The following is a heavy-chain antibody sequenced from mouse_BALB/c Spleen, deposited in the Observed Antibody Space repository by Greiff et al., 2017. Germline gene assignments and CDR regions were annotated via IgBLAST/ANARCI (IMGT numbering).Heavy chain of an antibody. CDR2: ISYSGST. V-gene: IGHV3-2*02. J-gene: IGHJ4*01. CDR3: ARRERSKISMDY. CDR1: GYSITSDYA. Sequence: EVMLVESGPGLVKPSQSLSLTCTVTGYSITSDYAWNWIRQFPGNKLEWMGYISYSGSTSYNPSLKSRISITRDTSKNQFFLQLNSVTTEDTATYYCARRERSKISMDYWGQGTSVTVSS. D-gene: IGHD1-1*01.